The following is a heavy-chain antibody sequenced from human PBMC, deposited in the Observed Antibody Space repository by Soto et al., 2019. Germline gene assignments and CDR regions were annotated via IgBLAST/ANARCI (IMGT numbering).Heavy chain of an antibody. CDR1: GFSFTNYA. CDR3: AKDDFTDRGDDYFDY. J-gene: IGHJ4*02. D-gene: IGHD2-21*02. V-gene: IGHV3-23*01. CDR2: IGASGDIT. Sequence: PGGSLRLSCAASGFSFTNYAMSWVRQAPGKGLEWVAGIGASGDITWYADSVKGRLSISRDNSKNTLYLQLNSLRFEDTAVYYCAKDDFTDRGDDYFDYWGPGTLVTGSS.